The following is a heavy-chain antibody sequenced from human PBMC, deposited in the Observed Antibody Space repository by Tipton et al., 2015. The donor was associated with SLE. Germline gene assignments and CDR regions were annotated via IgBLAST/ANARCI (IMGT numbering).Heavy chain of an antibody. D-gene: IGHD2/OR15-2a*01. J-gene: IGHJ6*02. Sequence: RSLRLSCAASGFTFDDYAMHWVRQAPGKGLEWVSGISWNSGSIGYADSVKGRFTISRDNAKNSLYLQMNSLRPEDTALYYCAKRKSAGDPYFDTDYYGMDVWGQGTTVTVSS. CDR3: AKRKSAGDPYFDTDYYGMDV. V-gene: IGHV3-9*01. CDR2: ISWNSGSI. CDR1: GFTFDDYA.